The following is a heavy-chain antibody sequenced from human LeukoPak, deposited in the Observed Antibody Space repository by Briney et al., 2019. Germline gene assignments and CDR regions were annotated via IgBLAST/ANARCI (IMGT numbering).Heavy chain of an antibody. V-gene: IGHV3-23*01. CDR3: AKVVGAIDS. CDR1: GFTFSSYA. J-gene: IGHJ4*02. CDR2: ISARGNST. D-gene: IGHD2-2*01. Sequence: GVPLRLSCAASGFTFSSYALTWARQPPGKGLECVSAISARGNSTFYPHSVKGRFTISRDNSKNTVYLQMNGLRADDTAIYYCAKVVGAIDSWGQGTLVTVSS.